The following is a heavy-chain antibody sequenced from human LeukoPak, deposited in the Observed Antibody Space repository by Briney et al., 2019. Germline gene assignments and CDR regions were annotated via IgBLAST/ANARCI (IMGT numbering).Heavy chain of an antibody. CDR2: IYRDGTGT. CDR1: GFTFSNYW. J-gene: IGHJ6*02. Sequence: GGSLRLSCAASGFTFSNYWMHWVRQAPGKGLVWVSRIYRDGTGTVYAGSVKGRFTISRDNAKNTLYLQMNSLRAEDTALYYCAKDRFTYYYGMDVWGQGTTVTVSS. CDR3: AKDRFTYYYGMDV. D-gene: IGHD3-3*01. V-gene: IGHV3-74*01.